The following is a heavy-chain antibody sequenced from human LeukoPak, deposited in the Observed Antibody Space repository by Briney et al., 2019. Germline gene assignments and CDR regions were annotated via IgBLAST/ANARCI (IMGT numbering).Heavy chain of an antibody. D-gene: IGHD3-16*01. CDR2: ISAYNGNT. CDR3: ARGSIMITFGGVSDY. Sequence: ASVKVSCKASGYTFTCYGISWVRQAPGQGLEWMGWISAYNGNTNYAQKLQGRVTMTTDTSTSTAYMELRSLRSDDTAVYYCARGSIMITFGGVSDYWGQGTLVTVSS. V-gene: IGHV1-18*01. J-gene: IGHJ4*02. CDR1: GYTFTCYG.